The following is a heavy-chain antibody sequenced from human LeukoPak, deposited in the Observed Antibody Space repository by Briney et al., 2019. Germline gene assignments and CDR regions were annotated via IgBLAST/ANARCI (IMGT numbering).Heavy chain of an antibody. CDR1: GGSISTYY. Sequence: SETLSLTCSVSGGSISTYYWNWIRQTPGKGLEWIGHISYGNTEYNPSLKSRVTISVDTSKNQFSLKLTSVTAADTAVYYCARDKAHSSGRYFDPWGQGALVTVSS. CDR2: ISYGNT. CDR3: ARDKAHSSGRYFDP. V-gene: IGHV4-59*01. D-gene: IGHD5-18*01. J-gene: IGHJ5*02.